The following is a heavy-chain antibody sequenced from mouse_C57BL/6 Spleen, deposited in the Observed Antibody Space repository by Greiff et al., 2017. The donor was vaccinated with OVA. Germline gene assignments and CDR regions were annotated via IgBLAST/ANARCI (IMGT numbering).Heavy chain of an antibody. D-gene: IGHD2-2*01. CDR2: IHPNSGST. J-gene: IGHJ1*03. Sequence: QVQLKQPGAELVKPGASVKLSCTASGYTFTSYWMHWVKQRPRQGLEWIGMIHPNSGSTNYNEKFKSKATLTVDKSSSTAYMQLSSLTSEDSAVYYCARKNGSYIDVWGTGTTVTVSS. CDR3: ARKNGSYIDV. CDR1: GYTFTSYW. V-gene: IGHV1-64*01.